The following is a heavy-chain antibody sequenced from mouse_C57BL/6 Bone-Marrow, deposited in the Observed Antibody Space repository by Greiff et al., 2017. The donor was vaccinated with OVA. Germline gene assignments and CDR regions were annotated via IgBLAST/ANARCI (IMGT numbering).Heavy chain of an antibody. Sequence: VQLQQSVAELVRPGASVKLSCTASGFNIKNTYMHWVKQRPEQGLEWIGRIDPANGNTKYAPKFKGKATLTADTPSNTAYLQLSSLSSADAAFYCCARGNFGSSFYAMDYWGQGTSVTVSS. CDR3: ARGNFGSSFYAMDY. V-gene: IGHV14-3*01. CDR1: GFNIKNTY. J-gene: IGHJ4*01. D-gene: IGHD1-1*01. CDR2: IDPANGNT.